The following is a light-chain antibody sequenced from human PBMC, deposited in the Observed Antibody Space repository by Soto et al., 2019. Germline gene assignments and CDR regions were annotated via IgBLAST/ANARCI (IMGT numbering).Light chain of an antibody. CDR2: DVS. CDR3: CSYAGSYTVWV. V-gene: IGLV2-11*01. Sequence: QSALTQPRSVSGSPGQSVTISCTGTISDVGGYDYVSWYQHHPGKAPKLMIYDVSKRPSGVPDRFSGSKSDNTASLTISGLQAEDEADYYCCSYAGSYTVWVFGGGTKLTVL. CDR1: ISDVGGYDY. J-gene: IGLJ3*02.